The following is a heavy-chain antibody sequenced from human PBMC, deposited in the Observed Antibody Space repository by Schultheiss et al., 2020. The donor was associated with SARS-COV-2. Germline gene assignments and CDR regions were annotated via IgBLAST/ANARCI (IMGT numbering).Heavy chain of an antibody. Sequence: GGSLRLSCAASGFTFTNYGMHWVRQAPGKGLEWVAVISYDGSNKYYADSVKGRFTISRDNSKNTLYLQMNSLRAEDTAVYYCARELGIWSSFDYWGQGTLVTVSS. CDR2: ISYDGSNK. CDR1: GFTFTNYG. D-gene: IGHD7-27*01. V-gene: IGHV3-30*03. CDR3: ARELGIWSSFDY. J-gene: IGHJ4*02.